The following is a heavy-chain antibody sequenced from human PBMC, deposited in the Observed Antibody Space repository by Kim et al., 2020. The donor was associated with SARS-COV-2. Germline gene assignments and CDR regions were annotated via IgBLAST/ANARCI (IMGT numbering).Heavy chain of an antibody. D-gene: IGHD3-22*01. Sequence: GGSLRLSCSASGFTFSSYAMHWVRQAPGKGLEYVSAISSNGGSTYYADSVKGRFTISRDNSKNTLYLQMSSLRAEDTAVYYCVKAYYYDSSGYHYWGQGTLVTVSS. J-gene: IGHJ4*02. CDR2: ISSNGGST. CDR1: GFTFSSYA. V-gene: IGHV3-64D*06. CDR3: VKAYYYDSSGYHY.